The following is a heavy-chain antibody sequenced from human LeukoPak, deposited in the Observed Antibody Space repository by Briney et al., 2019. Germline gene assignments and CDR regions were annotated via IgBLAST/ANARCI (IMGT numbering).Heavy chain of an antibody. Sequence: ASVEVSCKASGGTFSSYAISWVRQAPGQGLEWMGGIIPIFGTANYAQKFQGRVTITADESTSTAYMELSSLRSEDTAVYYCARDVGCSGGSCYYSWFDPWGQGTLVTVSS. J-gene: IGHJ5*02. CDR2: IIPIFGTA. D-gene: IGHD2-15*01. CDR1: GGTFSSYA. CDR3: ARDVGCSGGSCYYSWFDP. V-gene: IGHV1-69*13.